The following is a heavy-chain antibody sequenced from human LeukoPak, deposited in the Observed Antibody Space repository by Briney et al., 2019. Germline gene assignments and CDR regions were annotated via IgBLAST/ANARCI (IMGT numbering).Heavy chain of an antibody. Sequence: GESLTLSCAVSGFXLSLYGMHWVRQAPGQGLEGVDIISHDGGEINYMDSVKGRFTVSRDNSNNTVYLQMKSLRVEDTAVYYCAREPSSSWYLRFLEYWGQGTLVTVSS. CDR2: ISHDGGEI. CDR1: GFXLSLYG. J-gene: IGHJ4*02. CDR3: AREPSSSWYLRFLEY. D-gene: IGHD3-22*01. V-gene: IGHV3-30*03.